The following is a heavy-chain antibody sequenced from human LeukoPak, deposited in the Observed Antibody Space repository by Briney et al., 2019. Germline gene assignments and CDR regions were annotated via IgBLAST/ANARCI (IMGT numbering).Heavy chain of an antibody. V-gene: IGHV4-34*01. CDR2: INHTGST. D-gene: IGHD2-2*01. CDR1: GGSFSGYY. CDR3: ARGGLRGYCSSTSCYLRWFDP. J-gene: IGHJ5*02. Sequence: SETLSLTCAVYGGSFSGYYWSWIRQPPGKGLEWIGEINHTGSTNYNPSLKSRVTISVDTSKNQFSLKLSSVTAADTAVYYCARGGLRGYCSSTSCYLRWFDPWGQGTLVTVSS.